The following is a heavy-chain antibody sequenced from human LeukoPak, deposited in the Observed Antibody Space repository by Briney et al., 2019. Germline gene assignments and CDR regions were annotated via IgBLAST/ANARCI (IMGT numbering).Heavy chain of an antibody. CDR2: ISYDGSNK. J-gene: IGHJ4*02. CDR1: GFTFSSYG. D-gene: IGHD5-12*01. V-gene: IGHV3-30*03. CDR3: AIGAPWIGYFDY. Sequence: PGGSLRLSCAASGFTFSSYGMHWVRQAPGKGLEWVAVISYDGSNKYYADSVKGRFTISRDNSKNTLYLQMNNLRAEDTAVYYCAIGAPWIGYFDYWGQGTLVTVSS.